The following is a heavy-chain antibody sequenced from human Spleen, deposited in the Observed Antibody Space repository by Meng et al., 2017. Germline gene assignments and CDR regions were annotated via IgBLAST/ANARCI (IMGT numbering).Heavy chain of an antibody. CDR3: ARLRVVTGRNDAFDI. D-gene: IGHD2-21*02. CDR2: IYSGGGT. Sequence: GGSLRLSCAASGFTFSSYWMHWVRQAPGKGLVWVSCIYSGGGTFYADSVKGRFTTSRDNSKNTVYLQMNSLRAEDTAVYHCARLRVVTGRNDAFDIWGQGTMVTVSS. V-gene: IGHV3-53*01. J-gene: IGHJ3*02. CDR1: GFTFSSYW.